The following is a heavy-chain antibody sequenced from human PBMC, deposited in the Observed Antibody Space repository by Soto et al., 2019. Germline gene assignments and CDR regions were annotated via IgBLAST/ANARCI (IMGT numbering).Heavy chain of an antibody. V-gene: IGHV3-49*03. D-gene: IGHD6-13*01. CDR2: IRSKAYGGTT. CDR3: TRDLFEQQLVWYYYGMDV. Sequence: GGSLRLSCTASGFTFGDYAMSWFRRAPGKGLEWVGFIRSKAYGGTTEYAASVKGRFTISRDDSKSIAYLQMNSLKTEDTAVYYCTRDLFEQQLVWYYYGMDVWGQGTTVTVSS. J-gene: IGHJ6*02. CDR1: GFTFGDYA.